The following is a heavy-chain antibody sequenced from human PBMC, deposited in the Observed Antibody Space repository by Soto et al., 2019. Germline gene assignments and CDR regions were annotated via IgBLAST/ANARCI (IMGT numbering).Heavy chain of an antibody. CDR3: ARNGIDLTQRYCSGGSCYNWFDP. CDR2: IIPIFGTA. V-gene: IGHV1-69*13. Sequence: GASVKVSCKASGGTFSSYAISWVRQAPGQGLEWMRGIIPIFGTANYAQKFQGRVTITADESTSTAYMELSSLRSEDTAVYYCARNGIDLTQRYCSGGSCYNWFDPWGQGTLVTVSS. CDR1: GGTFSSYA. J-gene: IGHJ5*02. D-gene: IGHD2-15*01.